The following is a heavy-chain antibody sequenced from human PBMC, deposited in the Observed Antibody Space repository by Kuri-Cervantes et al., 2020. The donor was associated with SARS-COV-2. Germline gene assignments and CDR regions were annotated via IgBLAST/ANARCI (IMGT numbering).Heavy chain of an antibody. CDR1: GGTFSSYA. CDR3: ARSANYGSGSYYMSYGMDV. Sequence: SVKVSCKASGGTFSSYAISWVRQAPGQGLEWMGRIIPILGMANYAQKFQGRVTITADKSTSTAYMELSSLRSEDTAVYYCARSANYGSGSYYMSYGMDVWAKGPRSPSP. V-gene: IGHV1-69*04. J-gene: IGHJ6*02. D-gene: IGHD3-10*01. CDR2: IIPILGMA.